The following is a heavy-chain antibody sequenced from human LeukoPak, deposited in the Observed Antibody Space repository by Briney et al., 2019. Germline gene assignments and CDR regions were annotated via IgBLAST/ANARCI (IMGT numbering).Heavy chain of an antibody. V-gene: IGHV3-53*01. Sequence: GGSLRLSCAASGFTVSSTYMSWVRQAPGKGLEWVSFINSGGNTFYADSVKGRFTISRDNSKNTLYLQMNSLRTEDTAVYYCARVSVHSSSPSRYFDLWGRGTLVTVSS. CDR3: ARVSVHSSSPSRYFDL. J-gene: IGHJ2*01. CDR1: GFTVSSTY. D-gene: IGHD6-13*01. CDR2: INSGGNT.